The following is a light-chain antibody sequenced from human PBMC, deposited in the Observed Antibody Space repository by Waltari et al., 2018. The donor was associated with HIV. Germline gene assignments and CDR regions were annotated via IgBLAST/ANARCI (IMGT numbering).Light chain of an antibody. Sequence: QSVLTQPPSASGSPVQSVTISCTGTSSDVGGYNYVSWYQQHPGNAPKLMIYEVSRRASGVPDRFSGSNSGTTASLTGSGLQAEEEAEYYCSSSRVCGGETKLTVL. CDR3: SSSRV. V-gene: IGLV2-8*01. CDR2: EVS. CDR1: SSDVGGYNY. J-gene: IGLJ3*02.